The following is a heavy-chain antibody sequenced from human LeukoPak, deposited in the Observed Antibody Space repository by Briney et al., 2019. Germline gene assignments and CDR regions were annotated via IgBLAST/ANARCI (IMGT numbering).Heavy chain of an antibody. D-gene: IGHD3-16*01. V-gene: IGHV1-69*04. CDR1: GGTFSSYA. J-gene: IGHJ6*02. CDR2: IIPILGIA. CDR3: ALGVDEDYYYYGMDV. Sequence: GASVKVSCKASGGTFSSYAISWVRQAPGQGLEWMGRIIPILGIANYAQKFQGRVTITVDKSTSTAHMELSSLRSEDTAVYYCALGVDEDYYYYGMDVWGQGTTVTVSS.